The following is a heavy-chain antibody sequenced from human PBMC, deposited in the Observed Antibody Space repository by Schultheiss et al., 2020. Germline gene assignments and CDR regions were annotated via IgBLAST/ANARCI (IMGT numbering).Heavy chain of an antibody. Sequence: GGSLRLSCAASGFTFSSYGMHWVRQAPGKGLEWVAVISYDGSNKYYADSVKGRFTISRDNSKNTLYLQMNSLTADDTAKYYCVRRSPLGLDVWGQGTMVTVSS. CDR3: VRRSPLGLDV. CDR2: ISYDGSNK. V-gene: IGHV3-30*03. CDR1: GFTFSSYG. J-gene: IGHJ6*02.